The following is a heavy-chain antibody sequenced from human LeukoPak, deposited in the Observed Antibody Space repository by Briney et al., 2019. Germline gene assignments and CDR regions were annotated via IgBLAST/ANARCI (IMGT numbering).Heavy chain of an antibody. D-gene: IGHD3-10*01. CDR3: ARSRLGELSPFDY. V-gene: IGHV3-21*01. Sequence: GGSLRLSCAASGFTISSYEMNWVRQAPGKGLEWVSSISTSSSYRYYADSVKGRFTISRDNAKNSLYLQMNSLRAEDTAVYYCARSRLGELSPFDYWGQGTLVTVSS. CDR1: GFTISSYE. J-gene: IGHJ4*02. CDR2: ISTSSSYR.